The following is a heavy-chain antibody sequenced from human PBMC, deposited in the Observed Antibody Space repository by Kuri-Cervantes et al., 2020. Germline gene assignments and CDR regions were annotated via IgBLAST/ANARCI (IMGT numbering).Heavy chain of an antibody. V-gene: IGHV3-15*01. CDR1: GFTFSNAW. CDR3: ATYLEYYFDY. CDR2: IKSKADGGTI. Sequence: GGSLRLSCAASGFTFSNAWMGWVRQAPGKGLEWVGRIKSKADGGTIDYATPVKGRVIISRDDSKNTLYLQMNNLKTEDTAVYFCATYLEYYFDYWGQGTLVTVSS. J-gene: IGHJ4*02. D-gene: IGHD2-21*01.